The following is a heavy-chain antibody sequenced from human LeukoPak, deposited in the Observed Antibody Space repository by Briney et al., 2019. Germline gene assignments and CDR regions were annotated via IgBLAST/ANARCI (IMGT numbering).Heavy chain of an antibody. CDR3: ASSRRLDLDY. Sequence: GGSLRLSCAASGFTFSSYGMHWVRQAPGKGLEWVAVISYDGSNKYYADSVKGRFTISRDNSKNTLYLQMNSLRAEDTAVYYCASSRRLDLDYWGQGTLVTVSS. CDR2: ISYDGSNK. V-gene: IGHV3-30*03. D-gene: IGHD6-19*01. J-gene: IGHJ4*02. CDR1: GFTFSSYG.